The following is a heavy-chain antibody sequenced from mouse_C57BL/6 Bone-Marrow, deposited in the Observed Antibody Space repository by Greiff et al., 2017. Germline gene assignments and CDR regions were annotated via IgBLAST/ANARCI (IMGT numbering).Heavy chain of an antibody. CDR3: ALYYYGSSYYFDV. CDR1: GYTFTDYN. J-gene: IGHJ1*03. V-gene: IGHV1-18*01. Sequence: EVQLQQSGPELVKPGASVKIPCKASGYTFTDYNMDWVKQSHGKSLEWIGDINPNNGGTIYNQKFKGKATLTVDTSSSTAYMELRSLTSEDTAVYYCALYYYGSSYYFDVWGTGTTVTVSS. CDR2: INPNNGGT. D-gene: IGHD1-1*01.